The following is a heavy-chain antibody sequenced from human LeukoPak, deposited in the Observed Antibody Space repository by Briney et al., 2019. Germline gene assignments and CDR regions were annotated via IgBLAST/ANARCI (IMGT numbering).Heavy chain of an antibody. V-gene: IGHV1-2*02. CDR3: ARGYYDSSGYRPLFDY. CDR1: GYTFTGYY. J-gene: IGHJ4*02. Sequence: ASVKVSCKASGYTFTGYYMHWVRQAPGQGLDWMGWINPNSGGTNYAQKFQGRVTMTRDTSISTAYMELSRLRSDDTAVYYCARGYYDSSGYRPLFDYWGRGTLVTVSS. D-gene: IGHD3-22*01. CDR2: INPNSGGT.